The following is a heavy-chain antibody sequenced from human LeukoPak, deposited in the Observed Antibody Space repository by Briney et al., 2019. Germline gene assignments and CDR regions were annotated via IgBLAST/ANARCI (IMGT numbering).Heavy chain of an antibody. CDR2: IYTSGST. V-gene: IGHV4-4*07. D-gene: IGHD3-10*01. J-gene: IGHJ4*02. CDR3: AREIGYGSGSSLDY. CDR1: GGSISSYY. Sequence: KPSETLSLTCTVSGGSISSYYWSWIRQPAGKGLEWIGRIYTSGSTNYNPSLKSRVTMSVDTSKNQFSLKLGSVTAADTAVYYCAREIGYGSGSSLDYWGQGTLVTVSS.